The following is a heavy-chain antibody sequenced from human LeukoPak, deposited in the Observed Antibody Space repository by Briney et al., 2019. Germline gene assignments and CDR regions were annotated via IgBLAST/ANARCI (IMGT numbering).Heavy chain of an antibody. J-gene: IGHJ3*02. CDR1: GFTFSSYS. V-gene: IGHV3-21*01. CDR2: ISSSSSYI. Sequence: GGSLRLSCAASGFTFSSYSMNWVRQAPGKGMEWVSSISSSSSYIYYADSVKGRFTISRDNAKNSLYLQMNSLRAGDTAVYYCARDFRGYDSSGYYGAFDIWGQGTMVTVSS. CDR3: ARDFRGYDSSGYYGAFDI. D-gene: IGHD3-22*01.